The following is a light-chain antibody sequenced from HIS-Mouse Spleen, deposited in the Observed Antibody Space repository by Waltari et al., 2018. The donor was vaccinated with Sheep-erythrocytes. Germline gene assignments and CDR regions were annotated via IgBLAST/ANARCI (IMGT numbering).Light chain of an antibody. CDR3: SSYAGSNNWV. Sequence: QSALTQPPSASGSPGQSVTISYTGTSSDVGGYNYVSWYQQHPGKPPKPMIYEVSKRPSGVPDRFSGSKSGNTASLTVSGLQAEDEADYYCSSYAGSNNWVFGGGTKLTVL. CDR1: SSDVGGYNY. J-gene: IGLJ3*02. CDR2: EVS. V-gene: IGLV2-8*01.